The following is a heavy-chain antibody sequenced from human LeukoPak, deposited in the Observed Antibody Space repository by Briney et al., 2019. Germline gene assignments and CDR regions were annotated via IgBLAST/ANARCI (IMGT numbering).Heavy chain of an antibody. CDR2: ISSSGSTI. D-gene: IGHD6-19*01. CDR3: ARGRYSSGWYEPPYYFDY. J-gene: IGHJ4*02. V-gene: IGHV3-48*03. CDR1: GFTFSSYE. Sequence: PGGSLRLSCAASGFTFSSYEMNWVRQAPGKGLEWVSYISSSGSTIYYADSVKGRFTISRDNAKNSLYLQMNSLRAEDTALYYCARGRYSSGWYEPPYYFDYWGQGTLVTVSS.